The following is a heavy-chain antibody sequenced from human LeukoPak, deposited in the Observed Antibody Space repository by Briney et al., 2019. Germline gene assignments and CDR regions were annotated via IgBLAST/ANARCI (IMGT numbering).Heavy chain of an antibody. CDR1: GGTFSSYA. CDR2: IIPIFGTA. CDR3: ARVPNYYDSSGSLYYYYMDV. Sequence: GASVKVSCKASGGTFSSYAISWVRQAPGQGLEWMGGIIPIFGTANYAQKFQGRVTITADKSTSTAYMELSSLRSEDTAVYYCARVPNYYDSSGSLYYYYMDVWGKGTTVTISS. V-gene: IGHV1-69*06. J-gene: IGHJ6*03. D-gene: IGHD3-22*01.